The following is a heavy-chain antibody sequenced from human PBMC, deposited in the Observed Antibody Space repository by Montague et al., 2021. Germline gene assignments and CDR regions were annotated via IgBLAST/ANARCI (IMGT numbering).Heavy chain of an antibody. CDR1: RSLINSDYY. Sequence: SETLSLTCTVSRSLINSDYYCGWIRQPPGKGLEWMGSVSHGGRTYYNPSLKSRVTISVDTSNNHFSLKLSSVTAADTAMYYCARERDRYYYTDIWGKGTTITVSS. CDR2: VSHGGRT. CDR3: ARERDRYYYTDI. V-gene: IGHV4-38-2*02. J-gene: IGHJ6*03.